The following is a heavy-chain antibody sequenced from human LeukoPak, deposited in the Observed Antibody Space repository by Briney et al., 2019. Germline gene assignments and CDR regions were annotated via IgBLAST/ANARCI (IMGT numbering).Heavy chain of an antibody. Sequence: ASVKVSCKASGYTFTSYDINWERQATGQGLEWMGWMNPNSGNTGYAQKFQGRVTMTRNTSISTAYMELSSLRSEDTAVYYCARGSSWYYGPAWFDPWGQGTLVTVSS. CDR1: GYTFTSYD. D-gene: IGHD6-13*01. J-gene: IGHJ5*02. CDR3: ARGSSWYYGPAWFDP. CDR2: MNPNSGNT. V-gene: IGHV1-8*01.